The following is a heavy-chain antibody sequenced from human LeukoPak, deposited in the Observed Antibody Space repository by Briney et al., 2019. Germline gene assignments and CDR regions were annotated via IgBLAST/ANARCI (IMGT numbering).Heavy chain of an antibody. CDR2: INEDGSVK. V-gene: IGHV3-7*01. D-gene: IGHD4-23*01. CDR3: ARGSAYGGQFDY. J-gene: IGHJ4*02. CDR1: GFTFTSYW. Sequence: GGSLRLSCAASGFTFTSYWMTWVRQAPGKGLEWLTNINEDGSVKHYVDSVRGRFTISRDNAKNSLYLQMNSLRAEDTAVYYCARGSAYGGQFDYWGQGTLVTVSS.